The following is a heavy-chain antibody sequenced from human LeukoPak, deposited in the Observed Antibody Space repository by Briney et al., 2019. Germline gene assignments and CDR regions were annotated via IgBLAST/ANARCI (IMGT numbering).Heavy chain of an antibody. D-gene: IGHD6-19*01. V-gene: IGHV4-59*01. Sequence: SETLSLTCTVSGGSISSYYWSWIRQPPGEGLEWIGYIYYSGSTNYNPSLKSRVTISVDTSKNQFSLKLSSVTAADTAVYYCARDAIAVAGTYYYYYGMDVWGKGTTVTVSS. J-gene: IGHJ6*04. CDR3: ARDAIAVAGTYYYYYGMDV. CDR2: IYYSGST. CDR1: GGSISSYY.